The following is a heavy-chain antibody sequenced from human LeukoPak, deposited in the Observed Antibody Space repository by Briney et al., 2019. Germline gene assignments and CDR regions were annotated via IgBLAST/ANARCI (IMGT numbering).Heavy chain of an antibody. D-gene: IGHD3-10*01. J-gene: IGHJ6*04. CDR2: INSDGSST. CDR3: ARVMGKLWFGELLTGDYYYGMDV. CDR1: GFTFSSYW. Sequence: GGSLRLSCAASGFTFSSYWMHWVRQAPGKGLVWVSRINSDGSSTSYADSVKGRFTISRDNAKNSLYLQMNSLRAEDTAVYYCARVMGKLWFGELLTGDYYYGMDVWGKGTTVTVSS. V-gene: IGHV3-74*01.